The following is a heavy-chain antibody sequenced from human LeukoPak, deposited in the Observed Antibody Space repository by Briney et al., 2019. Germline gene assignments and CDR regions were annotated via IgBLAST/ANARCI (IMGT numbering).Heavy chain of an antibody. CDR1: GFTFSSYS. J-gene: IGHJ4*02. Sequence: GGSLRLSCAASGFTFSSYSMTWVRQAPGKGLEWVSSISSSSSYIYYADSVKGRFTISRDNAKNSLYLQMNSLRAEDTAVYYCARDWPNIVVVPAAVHFDYWGQGTLVTVSS. D-gene: IGHD2-2*01. CDR2: ISSSSSYI. V-gene: IGHV3-21*01. CDR3: ARDWPNIVVVPAAVHFDY.